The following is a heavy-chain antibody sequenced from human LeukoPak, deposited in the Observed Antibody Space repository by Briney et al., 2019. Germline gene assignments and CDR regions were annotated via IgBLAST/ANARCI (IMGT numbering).Heavy chain of an antibody. J-gene: IGHJ4*02. CDR2: LGGSGNKT. CDR3: AKMWRVGGVTTLDY. V-gene: IGHV3-23*01. CDR1: GFTFSHYG. D-gene: IGHD3-16*01. Sequence: GGSLRLSCAAAGFTFSHYGMSWVRQAPGKGLEWVSSLGGSGNKTYYADSVKGRFTISRENSKDTVYLEMSSLRVDDTAVYYCAKMWRVGGVTTLDYWGQGTLVTVDS.